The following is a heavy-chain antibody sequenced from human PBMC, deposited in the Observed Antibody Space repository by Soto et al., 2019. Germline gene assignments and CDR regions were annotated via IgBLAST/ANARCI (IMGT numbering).Heavy chain of an antibody. V-gene: IGHV3-74*01. J-gene: IGHJ6*03. D-gene: IGHD3-3*01. CDR1: GFTFSSYW. Sequence: VQLVESGGGLVQPGGSLRLSCAASGFTFSSYWMQWVRQTAGKGLVLVGRITNYGKSAYYADYVMGRFTISRDNANNILYLKMNGLRGDDTSVINCARDIWGGPDVWGKGTKVIVT. CDR2: ITNYGKSA. CDR3: ARDIWGGPDV.